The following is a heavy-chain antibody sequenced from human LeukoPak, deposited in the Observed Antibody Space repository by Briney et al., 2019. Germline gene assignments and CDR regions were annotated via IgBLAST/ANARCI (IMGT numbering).Heavy chain of an antibody. CDR2: IYTSGST. CDR3: ARDRITIFGVVTPDY. D-gene: IGHD3-3*01. CDR1: GGSISSGSYY. Sequence: PSQTLSLTCTVSGGSISSGSYYWSWIRQPAGKGLEWIRRIYTSGSTNYNPSLKSRVTISVDTSKNQFSLKLSSVTAADTAVYYCARDRITIFGVVTPDYWGQGTLVTVSS. V-gene: IGHV4-61*02. J-gene: IGHJ4*02.